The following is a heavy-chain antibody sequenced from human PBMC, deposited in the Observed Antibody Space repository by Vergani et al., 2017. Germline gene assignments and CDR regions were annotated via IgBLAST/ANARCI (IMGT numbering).Heavy chain of an antibody. V-gene: IGHV3-73*01. D-gene: IGHD3-22*01. CDR2: IRSKANSYAT. CDR3: TRPSGYHDY. Sequence: EVQLVESGGGLVQPGGSLKLSCAASGFTFSGSAMHSVRQASGKRLEWVGRIRSKANSYATAYAASVKGRFTISRDDSKNTAYLQMNSLKTEDTAVYYCTRPSGYHDYWGQGTLVTVSS. J-gene: IGHJ4*02. CDR1: GFTFSGSA.